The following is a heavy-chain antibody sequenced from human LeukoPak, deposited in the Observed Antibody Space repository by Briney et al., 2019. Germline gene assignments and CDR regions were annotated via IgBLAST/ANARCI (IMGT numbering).Heavy chain of an antibody. V-gene: IGHV3-48*02. D-gene: IGHD6-19*01. CDR3: ARDDQWSFDS. CDR1: GFTFSSYS. Sequence: SGGSLRLSCAASGFTFSSYSMNWVRQAPGKGLEWISYINNIDVYYAGSVRGRFTISRDNAKNSLNLQMNSLRDEDTAVYYCARDDQWSFDSWGQGTLVTVSS. CDR2: INNIDV. J-gene: IGHJ4*02.